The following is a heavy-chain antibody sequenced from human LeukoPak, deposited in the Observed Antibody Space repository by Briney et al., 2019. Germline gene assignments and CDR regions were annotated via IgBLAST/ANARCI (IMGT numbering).Heavy chain of an antibody. CDR2: IKLNENQK. D-gene: IGHD3-10*01. CDR1: GFTFSNYW. V-gene: IGHV3-7*01. Sequence: GGSLRLSCEASGFTFSNYWMNWVRQAPGKGLEWVDVIKLNENQKYYMDSVKGRFTVSRDNAKNSLYLQMNSLRAEGTAVYYCANQRGDYWGQGTLVTVSS. J-gene: IGHJ4*02. CDR3: ANQRGDY.